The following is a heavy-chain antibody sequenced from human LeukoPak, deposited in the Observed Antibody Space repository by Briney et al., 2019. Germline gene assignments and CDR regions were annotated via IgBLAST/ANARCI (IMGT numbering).Heavy chain of an antibody. CDR3: ARYSSGWYGAFDI. Sequence: SETLSLTCTVSGDSISNYYWNWIRQPPGKGLEWIGYIYYSGSTNYNPSLKSRVTISVDTSKNQFSLKLSSVTTADTAVYYCARYSSGWYGAFDIWGQGTMVTVSS. CDR2: IYYSGST. CDR1: GDSISNYY. J-gene: IGHJ3*02. V-gene: IGHV4-59*08. D-gene: IGHD6-19*01.